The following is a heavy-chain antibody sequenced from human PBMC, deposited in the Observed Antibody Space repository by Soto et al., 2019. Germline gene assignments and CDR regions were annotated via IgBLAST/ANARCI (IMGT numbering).Heavy chain of an antibody. CDR2: ISDDGSNK. Sequence: PGGSLRLSCEASGFTFSNYALHWVRQAPGKGLEWVAVISDDGSNKYYADSVKGRFTISRDNSKNTLYLQMNSLRAEDTAVYYCARDRFASGWSYFDYWGQGTPVTVSS. CDR3: ARDRFASGWSYFDY. J-gene: IGHJ4*02. D-gene: IGHD6-13*01. CDR1: GFTFSNYA. V-gene: IGHV3-30-3*01.